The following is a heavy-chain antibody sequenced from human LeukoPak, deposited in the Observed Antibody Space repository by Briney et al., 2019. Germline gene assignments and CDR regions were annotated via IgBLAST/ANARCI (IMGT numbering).Heavy chain of an antibody. V-gene: IGHV3-53*04. CDR1: GFTVSSSY. CDR2: IYGGGGT. D-gene: IGHD6-19*01. J-gene: IGHJ4*02. Sequence: GGSLRLSCTASGFTVSSSYMTWVRQAPGKGLEWVSLIYGGGGTFYADSVKGRFTISRHNFENTLYLQMNNLRAEDTAVYYRARVGVGTVAGNYFDDWGQGTLVTVSS. CDR3: ARVGVGTVAGNYFDD.